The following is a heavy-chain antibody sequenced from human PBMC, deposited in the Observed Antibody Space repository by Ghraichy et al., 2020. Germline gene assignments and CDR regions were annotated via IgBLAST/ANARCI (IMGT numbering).Heavy chain of an antibody. CDR3: ARDTSEYSSSWYVW. CDR1: GFTFSSYS. D-gene: IGHD6-13*01. Sequence: LSLTCAASGFTFSSYSMNWVRQAPGKGLEWVSSISSSSYIYYADSVKGRFTISRDNAKNSLYLQMNSLRAEDTAVYYCARDTSEYSSSWYVWWGQGTLVTVSS. V-gene: IGHV3-21*01. CDR2: ISSSSYI. J-gene: IGHJ4*02.